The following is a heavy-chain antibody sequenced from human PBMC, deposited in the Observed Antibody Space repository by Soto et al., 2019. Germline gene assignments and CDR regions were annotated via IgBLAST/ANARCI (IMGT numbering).Heavy chain of an antibody. J-gene: IGHJ1*01. CDR3: ARSRSYYVEDFQK. CDR2: IYYSGLT. Sequence: SETLSLTCSVSGDSISTEGYYWSWIRQHPGKGLEWIGYIYYSGLTSYNPSLKSRVTISRATSKNQFYLKLSSVTAADTAVYYCARSRSYYVEDFQKWGQGTLVT. V-gene: IGHV4-31*03. D-gene: IGHD1-26*01. CDR1: GDSISTEGYY.